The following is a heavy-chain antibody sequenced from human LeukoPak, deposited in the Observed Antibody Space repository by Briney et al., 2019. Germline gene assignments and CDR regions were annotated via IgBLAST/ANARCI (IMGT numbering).Heavy chain of an antibody. Sequence: ASVKVSCKASGYTFTGYYMHWVRQAPGQGLEWMGWINPNSGGTNYAQKFQGRVTMTRDTSISTAYMELSRLRSDDTAVYYCARALLWFGGGDYWGQGTLVTVSS. CDR1: GYTFTGYY. D-gene: IGHD3-10*01. CDR3: ARALLWFGGGDY. V-gene: IGHV1-2*02. J-gene: IGHJ4*02. CDR2: INPNSGGT.